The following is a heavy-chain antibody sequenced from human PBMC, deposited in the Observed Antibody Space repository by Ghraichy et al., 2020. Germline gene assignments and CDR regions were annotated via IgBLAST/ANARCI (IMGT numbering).Heavy chain of an antibody. Sequence: SQTLSLTCTVSGGSVSSGSDYWSWIRQPPGKGLEWIGHIYYTGSPNYSPSLKSRVTISVDTSKNQFSLKLSSLTAADTAVYYCARVADGLDYWGQGTLVTVSS. CDR3: ARVADGLDY. CDR2: IYYTGSP. V-gene: IGHV4-61*01. J-gene: IGHJ4*02. D-gene: IGHD4-17*01. CDR1: GGSVSSGSDY.